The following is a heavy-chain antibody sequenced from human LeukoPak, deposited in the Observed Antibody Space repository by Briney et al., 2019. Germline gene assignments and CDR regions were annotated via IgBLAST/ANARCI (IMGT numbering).Heavy chain of an antibody. CDR1: GGSISSYY. CDR2: IYTSGST. J-gene: IGHJ6*03. V-gene: IGHV4-4*07. CDR3: AREWILTGYYYYYMDV. D-gene: IGHD3-9*01. Sequence: SETLSLTCTVSGGSISSYYWSWIRQPAGEGLEWIGRIYTSGSTNYNPSLKSRVTMSVDTSKNQFSLKLSSVTAADTAVYYCAREWILTGYYYYYMDVWGKGTTVTISS.